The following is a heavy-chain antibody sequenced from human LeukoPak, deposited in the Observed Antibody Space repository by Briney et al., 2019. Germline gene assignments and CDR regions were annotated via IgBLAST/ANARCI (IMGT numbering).Heavy chain of an antibody. J-gene: IGHJ4*02. Sequence: GGSLRLSCAASGFTVSSNYMSWVRQAPGKGLEWVSVIYSGGSTYYADSVKGRFTISRDNSKNTLYLQMNSLRAEDTAVYYCARLSSGWPVDYWGQGTLVTVSS. CDR2: IYSGGST. V-gene: IGHV3-66*04. CDR3: ARLSSGWPVDY. CDR1: GFTVSSNY. D-gene: IGHD6-19*01.